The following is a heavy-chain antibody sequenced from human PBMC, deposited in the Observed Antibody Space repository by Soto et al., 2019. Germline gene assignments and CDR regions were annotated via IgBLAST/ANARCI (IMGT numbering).Heavy chain of an antibody. V-gene: IGHV3-23*01. CDR2: ISGSGGST. Sequence: EVQLLESGGGLVQPGGSLRLSCAASGFTFSSYAMSWVRQAPGKGLEWVSAISGSGGSTYYADSVKGRFTISRDKSKNTLYLQMNSLRAEDTAVYYCASQDSRGYSYGFPERLDYWGQGTLVTVSS. CDR1: GFTFSSYA. J-gene: IGHJ4*02. D-gene: IGHD5-18*01. CDR3: ASQDSRGYSYGFPERLDY.